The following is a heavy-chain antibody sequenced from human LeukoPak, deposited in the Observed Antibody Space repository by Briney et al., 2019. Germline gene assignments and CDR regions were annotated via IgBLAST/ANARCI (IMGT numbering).Heavy chain of an antibody. CDR2: IHYSGGT. V-gene: IGHV4-39*01. J-gene: IGHJ6*03. Sequence: PSETLSLTCAVSGGSISSRDYYWGWIRQTPGKGLEWIGSIHYSGGTYYNPSLKSRVTISVDSSVNQFSLKLSSVTAADTAVYYCARHFPKNYYYYMGVWGKGTTVTVSS. CDR1: GGSISSRDYY. D-gene: IGHD2/OR15-2a*01. CDR3: ARHFPKNYYYYMGV.